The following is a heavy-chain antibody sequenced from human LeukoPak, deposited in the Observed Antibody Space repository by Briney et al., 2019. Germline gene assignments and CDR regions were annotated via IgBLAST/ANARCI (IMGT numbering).Heavy chain of an antibody. CDR2: INHSGST. V-gene: IGHV4-34*01. CDR3: ARAMPYFYGSIAVPGTIDY. D-gene: IGHD6-19*01. J-gene: IGHJ4*02. CDR1: GETFIHNF. Sequence: SETLSLTCAVYGETFIHNFWTWIRQPPGKGLEWIGQINHSGSTYYNPSLKRRVTILVDTSKNQFSLKLTSVTAADTAVYYCARAMPYFYGSIAVPGTIDYWGQGILVTVSS.